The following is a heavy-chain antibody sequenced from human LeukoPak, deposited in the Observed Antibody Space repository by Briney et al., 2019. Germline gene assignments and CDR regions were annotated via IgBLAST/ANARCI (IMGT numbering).Heavy chain of an antibody. V-gene: IGHV1-2*02. CDR3: ARAAGSSCCAFDI. J-gene: IGHJ3*02. Sequence: ASVKISGKASGYTFTGYYVHWVRRAPGQGLEWMGWINPNSGGTNYAQKFQGRVTMTRDTSISTAYMELSRLRSDDTAVYYCARAAGSSCCAFDIWGQGTMVTVSS. CDR2: INPNSGGT. CDR1: GYTFTGYY. D-gene: IGHD6-13*01.